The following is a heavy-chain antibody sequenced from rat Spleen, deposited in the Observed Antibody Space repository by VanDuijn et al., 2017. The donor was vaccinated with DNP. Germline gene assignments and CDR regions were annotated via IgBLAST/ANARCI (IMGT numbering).Heavy chain of an antibody. CDR1: GYSITSNY. V-gene: IGHV3-1*01. Sequence: EVQLQESGPGLVKPSQSLSLTCSVTGYSITSNYWGWIRKFPGNKMEWIGHISYSGGTSYNPSLKSRISITRDPSKSQFFLQLNSVTTEDTATYYCARSTTTRASHYFDYWGQGVMVTVSS. CDR3: ARSTTTRASHYFDY. J-gene: IGHJ2*01. CDR2: ISYSGGT. D-gene: IGHD1-4*01.